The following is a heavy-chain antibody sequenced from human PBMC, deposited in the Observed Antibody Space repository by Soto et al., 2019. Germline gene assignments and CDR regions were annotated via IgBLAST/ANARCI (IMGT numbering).Heavy chain of an antibody. V-gene: IGHV4-61*08. Sequence: PSETLCLTCDVSGGTISTGGYNWSWIRQPPEKGLEWIGYTYYSGSTNYNPSLKSRVTMLIDMSKNQFSLKLTSVTAADTAVYYCAAGPRYWGQGILVTVSS. CDR1: GGTISTGGYN. CDR2: TYYSGST. D-gene: IGHD6-13*01. J-gene: IGHJ4*02. CDR3: AAGPRY.